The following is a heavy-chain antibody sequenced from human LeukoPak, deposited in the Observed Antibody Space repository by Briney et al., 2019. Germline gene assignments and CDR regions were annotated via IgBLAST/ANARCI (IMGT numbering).Heavy chain of an antibody. V-gene: IGHV5-51*01. J-gene: IGHJ6*02. D-gene: IGHD1-14*01. CDR2: IYPGDSDT. Sequence: GESLQISCKGSGYSFTSYWIGWVRQMPGKGLEWMGIIYPGDSDTRYSPSFQGQVTISADKSISTAYLQWSSLKASDTAMYYCARLRYPTYYYYGMDVWGQGTTVTVSS. CDR3: ARLRYPTYYYYGMDV. CDR1: GYSFTSYW.